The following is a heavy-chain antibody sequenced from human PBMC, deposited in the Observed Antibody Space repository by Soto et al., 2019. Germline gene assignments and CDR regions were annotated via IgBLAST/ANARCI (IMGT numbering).Heavy chain of an antibody. CDR1: GFMFSSYV. CDR2: ITDNGGST. J-gene: IGHJ4*02. V-gene: IGHV3-23*01. Sequence: EVQLLESGGGLVQPGGSLRLSCAASGFMFSSYVMNWVRQAPGKGLEWVSSITDNGGSTFYADSVNGRITITRDNSKNTLYLQMNSLRADDTDVYYCAKDICGHISCYNDYWGQGTLVTVSP. CDR3: AKDICGHISCYNDY. D-gene: IGHD2-15*01.